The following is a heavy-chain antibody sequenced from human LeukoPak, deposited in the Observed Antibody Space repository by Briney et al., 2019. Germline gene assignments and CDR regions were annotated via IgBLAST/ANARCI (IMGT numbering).Heavy chain of an antibody. Sequence: PSETLSLTCAVYGGSFSGYYWSWIRQPPGKGLEWIGEINHSGSTNYNPSLKSRVTISVDTSKNQFSLKLSSVTAADTAVYYCARDYYDSSGYYLTQYYYYYYVMDVWGQGTTVTVSS. CDR2: INHSGST. J-gene: IGHJ6*02. V-gene: IGHV4-34*01. CDR1: GGSFSGYY. CDR3: ARDYYDSSGYYLTQYYYYYYVMDV. D-gene: IGHD3-22*01.